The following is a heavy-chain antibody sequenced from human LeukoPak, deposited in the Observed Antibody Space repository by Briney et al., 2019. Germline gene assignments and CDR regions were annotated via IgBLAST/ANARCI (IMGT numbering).Heavy chain of an antibody. CDR1: GGSISSSNW. J-gene: IGHJ5*02. CDR3: ARATTVTINWFDP. Sequence: SETLSLTCAVSGGSISSSNWWSWVRQPPGKGLEWIGEIYHSGSTNYNPSLKSRVTISVDKSKNQFSLKLSSVTAADTAVYYCARATTVTINWFDPWGQGTLVTVSS. CDR2: IYHSGST. D-gene: IGHD4-17*01. V-gene: IGHV4-4*02.